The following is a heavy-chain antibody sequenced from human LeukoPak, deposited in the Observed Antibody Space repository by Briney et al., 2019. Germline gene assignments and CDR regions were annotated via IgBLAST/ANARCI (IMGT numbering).Heavy chain of an antibody. CDR2: ISPGGST. CDR1: GGSISNYY. D-gene: IGHD2-2*01. J-gene: IGHJ3*02. Sequence: SETLSLTCTVSGGSISNYYWSWIQQPAGKGLELIGRISPGGSTNYNPSLKSRVTMSVDTSKNQFSLKLSSVTAADTAVYYCARSRCTSISCASRGAFDIWGQGTMVTVSS. V-gene: IGHV4-4*07. CDR3: ARSRCTSISCASRGAFDI.